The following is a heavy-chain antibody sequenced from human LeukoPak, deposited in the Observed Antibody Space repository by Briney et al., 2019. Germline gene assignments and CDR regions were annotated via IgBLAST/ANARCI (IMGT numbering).Heavy chain of an antibody. J-gene: IGHJ6*03. V-gene: IGHV3-21*01. CDR1: GFTFSTYS. CDR3: AKAARPARGPYYYYYYYMDV. CDR2: ISSSSSYI. Sequence: PGGSLRLSCAASGFTFSTYSMNWVRQAPGKGLEWVSSISSSSSYIYYVDSVKGRFTISRDNAKNSLYLQVNSLRAEDTAVYYCAKAARPARGPYYYYYYYMDVWGKGTTVTVSS.